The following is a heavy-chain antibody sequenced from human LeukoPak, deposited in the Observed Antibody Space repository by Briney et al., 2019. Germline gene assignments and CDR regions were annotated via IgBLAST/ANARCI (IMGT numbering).Heavy chain of an antibody. V-gene: IGHV3-23*01. CDR2: ISGSGGST. D-gene: IGHD3-9*01. Sequence: PGGTLRLSCAASGFTSSSYGMSWVRQAPGKGLEWVSAISGSGGSTYYADSVKGRFTISRDNSKNTLYLQMNSLRAEDTAVYYCAKVIFDWLYYGFDYWGQGTLVTVSS. CDR1: GFTSSSYG. CDR3: AKVIFDWLYYGFDY. J-gene: IGHJ4*02.